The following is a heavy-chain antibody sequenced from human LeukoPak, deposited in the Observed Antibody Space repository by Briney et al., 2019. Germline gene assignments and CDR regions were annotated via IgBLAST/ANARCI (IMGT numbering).Heavy chain of an antibody. CDR1: GYTFTGYY. J-gene: IGHJ4*02. V-gene: IGHV1-18*04. CDR3: ARGGLNVLRFLEWLFPFDY. CDR2: ISAYNGNT. Sequence: GASVKVSCKASGYTFTGYYMHWVRQAPGQGLEWMGWISAYNGNTNYAQKLQGRVTMTTDTSTSTAYMELRSLRSDDTAVYYCARGGLNVLRFLEWLFPFDYWGQGTLVTVSS. D-gene: IGHD3-3*01.